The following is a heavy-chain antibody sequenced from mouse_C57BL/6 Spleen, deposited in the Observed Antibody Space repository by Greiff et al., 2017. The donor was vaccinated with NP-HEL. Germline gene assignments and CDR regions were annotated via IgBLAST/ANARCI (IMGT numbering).Heavy chain of an antibody. V-gene: IGHV1-42*01. CDR1: GYSFTGYY. CDR3: ARLTTVVAGGDY. Sequence: EVQLQQSGPELVKPGASVKISCKASGYSFTGYYMNWVKQSPEKSLEWIGEINPSTGGTTYNQKFKAKATLTVDKSSSTAYMQLKSLTSEDSAVYYCARLTTVVAGGDYWGQGTSVTVSS. J-gene: IGHJ4*01. D-gene: IGHD1-1*01. CDR2: INPSTGGT.